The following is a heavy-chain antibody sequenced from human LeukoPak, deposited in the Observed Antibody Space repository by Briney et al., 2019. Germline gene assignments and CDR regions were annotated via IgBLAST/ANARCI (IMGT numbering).Heavy chain of an antibody. CDR3: ARGMTTVTTEFDY. V-gene: IGHV3-23*01. CDR2: ISGSGGST. J-gene: IGHJ4*02. Sequence: PGGSLRLSCAASGFTFSSYAMSWVRQAPGKGLEWVSAISGSGGSTYYADSVKGRLTISRDNSKNTLYLQMNSLRAEDTAVYYCARGMTTVTTEFDYWGQGTLVTVSS. CDR1: GFTFSSYA. D-gene: IGHD4-11*01.